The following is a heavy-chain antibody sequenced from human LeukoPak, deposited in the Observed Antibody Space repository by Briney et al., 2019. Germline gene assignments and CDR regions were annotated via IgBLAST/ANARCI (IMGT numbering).Heavy chain of an antibody. V-gene: IGHV4-59*01. CDR1: GVSISIYY. CDR2: FSYSGST. CDR3: ARMYSGTSYYFDY. D-gene: IGHD1-26*01. J-gene: IGHJ4*02. Sequence: SETLSLTCSVSGVSISIYYWIWIRQPPAKGLEWMGFFSYSGSTKYNPSLKSRVTMSVDTSKNQFSLKLNSVTAADTAVYYCARMYSGTSYYFDYWGQGTLVTVSS.